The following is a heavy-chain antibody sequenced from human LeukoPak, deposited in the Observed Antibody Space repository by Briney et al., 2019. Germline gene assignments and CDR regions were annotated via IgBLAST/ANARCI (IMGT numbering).Heavy chain of an antibody. CDR3: TRVIAAAGPPFDH. CDR2: INSDGSST. Sequence: GGSLRLSCAASGYTFSSYWMYWVRQAPGKGLVWVSRINSDGSSTSYADSVKGRFTISRDNAKNTLYLQMNSLRVEGTAVYYCTRVIAAAGPPFDHWGQGTLVTVSS. CDR1: GYTFSSYW. J-gene: IGHJ4*02. V-gene: IGHV3-74*01. D-gene: IGHD6-13*01.